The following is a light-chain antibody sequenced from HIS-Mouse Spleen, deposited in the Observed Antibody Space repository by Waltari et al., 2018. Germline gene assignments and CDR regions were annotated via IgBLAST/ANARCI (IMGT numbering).Light chain of an antibody. CDR2: DDS. J-gene: IGLJ2*01. CDR1: NIGSKS. CDR3: QVWDSSSDHVV. V-gene: IGLV3-21*03. Sequence: SYVLTQPPSVSVAPGKTARITCGGNNIGSKSVPWYQQKPGQAPVLVVYDDSDRPSGMAERCSGSNSGNTATLTISRVEAGDEADYYCQVWDSSSDHVVFGGGTKQTVL.